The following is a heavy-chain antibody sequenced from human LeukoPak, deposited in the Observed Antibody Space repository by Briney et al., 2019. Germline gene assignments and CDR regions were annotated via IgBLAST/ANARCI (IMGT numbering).Heavy chain of an antibody. CDR2: IYYSGST. D-gene: IGHD2-2*01. CDR3: AREALMGTSDAFDI. J-gene: IGHJ3*02. V-gene: IGHV4-31*03. CDR1: GGSISSGGYS. Sequence: SETLSLTCTVSGGSISSGGYSWSWIRQHPGKGLEWIGYIYYSGSTYYNPSLKSRVTISVDTSKNQFSLKLSSVTAADTAVYYCAREALMGTSDAFDIWGQGTMVTVSS.